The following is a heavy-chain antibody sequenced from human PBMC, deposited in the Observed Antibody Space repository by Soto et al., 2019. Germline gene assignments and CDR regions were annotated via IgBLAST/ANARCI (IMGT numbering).Heavy chain of an antibody. V-gene: IGHV1-18*01. CDR1: GYTFTSYA. J-gene: IGHJ4*02. CDR2: ISAYNGNT. Sequence: ASVKVSCKASGYTFTSYAICWARQAPGQGLEWMGWISAYNGNTNYAQKLQGRVTMTTDTSTSTAHMELRSLRSDDTAVYYCARDEDYYYDSSGYDYWGQGTLVTSPQ. D-gene: IGHD3-22*01. CDR3: ARDEDYYYDSSGYDY.